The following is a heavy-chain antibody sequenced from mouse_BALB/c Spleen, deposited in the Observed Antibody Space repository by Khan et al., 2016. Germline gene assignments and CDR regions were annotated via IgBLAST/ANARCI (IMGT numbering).Heavy chain of an antibody. Sequence: QVQLQQSGAELMKPGASVKISCKATGYTFSSYWIEWVKERPGHGLEWIGEILPGSGRTNYNEKLKGKATFTAETSSNTAYMQLSSLSSDDSAVVYCARGAYWGQGTLVTVSA. CDR3: ARGAY. J-gene: IGHJ3*01. CDR1: GYTFSSYW. CDR2: ILPGSGRT. V-gene: IGHV1-9*01.